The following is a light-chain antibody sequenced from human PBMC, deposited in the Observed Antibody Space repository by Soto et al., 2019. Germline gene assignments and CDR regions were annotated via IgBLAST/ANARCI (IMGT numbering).Light chain of an antibody. V-gene: IGKV2D-29*01. Sequence: DIVMTQTPPILSVTPGQPASISCKSSQSLLQSDGRTFLSWYLQKPGQRPQLLIYEASNRFPGVSDRFSGSGSGTDFTLKIGRVEAEDVGIYYCMQSIQVPRLSFGGGTKVEIK. CDR3: MQSIQVPRLS. CDR2: EAS. J-gene: IGKJ4*01. CDR1: QSLLQSDGRTF.